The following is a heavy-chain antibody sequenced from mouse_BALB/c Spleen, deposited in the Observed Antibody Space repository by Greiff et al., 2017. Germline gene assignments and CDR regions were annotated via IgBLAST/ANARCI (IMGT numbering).Heavy chain of an antibody. CDR3: ARGLRPTGYAMDY. CDR1: GFTFSSYA. V-gene: IGHV5-6-5*01. D-gene: IGHD2-12*01. CDR2: ISSGGST. Sequence: EVQGVESGGGLVKPGGSLKLSCAASGFTFSSYAMSWVRQTPEKRLEWVASISSGGSTYYPDSVKGRFTISRDNARNILYLQMSSLRSEDTAMYYCARGLRPTGYAMDYWGQGTSVTVSS. J-gene: IGHJ4*01.